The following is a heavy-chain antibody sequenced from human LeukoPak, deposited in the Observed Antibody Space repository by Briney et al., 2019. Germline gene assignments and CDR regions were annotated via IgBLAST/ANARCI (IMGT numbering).Heavy chain of an antibody. D-gene: IGHD3-9*01. J-gene: IGHJ4*02. Sequence: PGGSLRLSCATSGFTFTRYWMAWVRQAPGKGLEWVANIKQDGSQQYYLDSVEGRFTISRDNAKNSPYLQMNNLRAEDTAVYYCAKRDFDDYFDYWGQGTLVTVSS. CDR3: AKRDFDDYFDY. CDR2: IKQDGSQQ. CDR1: GFTFTRYW. V-gene: IGHV3-7*03.